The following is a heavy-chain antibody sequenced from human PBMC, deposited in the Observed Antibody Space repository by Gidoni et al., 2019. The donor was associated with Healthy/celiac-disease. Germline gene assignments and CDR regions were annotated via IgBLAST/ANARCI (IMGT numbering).Heavy chain of an antibody. D-gene: IGHD2-15*01. J-gene: IGHJ5*02. CDR2: IKQDGSEK. CDR3: ARDTAEKIYNWFDP. CDR1: GFTFSSYW. Sequence: EVQLLESGGGLVQPGGSLRLSCAASGFTFSSYWMSWVRQAPGKGLEWVANIKQDGSEKYYVDSVKGRFTISRDNAKNSLYLEMNSLRAEDTAVYYCARDTAEKIYNWFDPWGQGTLVTVSS. V-gene: IGHV3-7*01.